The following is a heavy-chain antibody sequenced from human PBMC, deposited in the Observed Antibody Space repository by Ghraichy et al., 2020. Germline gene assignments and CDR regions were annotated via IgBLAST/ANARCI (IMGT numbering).Heavy chain of an antibody. CDR2: ISFDGTKI. D-gene: IGHD2-8*01. Sequence: GGSLRLSCVPSGFSFSSYDLHWVRQAPGKGLEWVAVISFDGTKIFYADSVKGRFTISRDNSKNTLSLQMNSLRAEDTAVFYCARGGANVKVYGIDYWGQGTLVTVSS. CDR1: GFSFSSYD. J-gene: IGHJ4*02. V-gene: IGHV3-30*04. CDR3: ARGGANVKVYGIDY.